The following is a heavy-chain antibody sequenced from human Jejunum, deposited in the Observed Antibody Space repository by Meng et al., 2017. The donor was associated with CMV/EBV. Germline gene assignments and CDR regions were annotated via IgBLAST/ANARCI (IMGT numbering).Heavy chain of an antibody. CDR1: YSFSNYY. V-gene: IGHV1-46*01. CDR2: INPAGGST. D-gene: IGHD2-2*01. Sequence: YSFSNYYIHWVRQAPGQRPEWMGIINPAGGSTSYALKFHGRVAVTRDTSTATVYLTLSDLQSVDTAIYYCARATYTSSWSEAGFEYWGQGTLVTVSS. CDR3: ARATYTSSWSEAGFEY. J-gene: IGHJ4*02.